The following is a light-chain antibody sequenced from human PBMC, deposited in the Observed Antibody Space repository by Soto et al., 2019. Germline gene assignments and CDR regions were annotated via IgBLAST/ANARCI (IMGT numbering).Light chain of an antibody. J-gene: IGKJ4*01. CDR3: QQYCSSPLT. CDR1: QSVSNSY. CDR2: RAS. Sequence: EIVLTQSTGTLSLSPGERATLSCRASQSVSNSYLAWYQQKPGQALRLLIHRASSRATGIPDRFSGSGSGTDFNLTISRLEPEDFAVYYCQQYCSSPLTCGGGTKVEIK. V-gene: IGKV3-20*01.